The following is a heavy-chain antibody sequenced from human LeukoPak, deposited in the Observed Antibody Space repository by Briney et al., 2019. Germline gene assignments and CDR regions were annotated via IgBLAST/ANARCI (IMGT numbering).Heavy chain of an antibody. Sequence: GGALRLSCAASGFTFSSYTMNWVRQAPGKGLEWVSSIGGGGRYIYYADSMKGRFTISRDNAKNSLYLQMNSLRDEDTAVYYCARDARLPMTPFDYWGQGTLVTVSS. CDR3: ARDARLPMTPFDY. CDR2: IGGGGRYI. J-gene: IGHJ4*02. V-gene: IGHV3-21*01. CDR1: GFTFSSYT. D-gene: IGHD3-22*01.